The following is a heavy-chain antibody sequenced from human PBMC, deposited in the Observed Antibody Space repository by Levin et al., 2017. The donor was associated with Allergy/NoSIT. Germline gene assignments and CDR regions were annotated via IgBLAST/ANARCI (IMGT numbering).Heavy chain of an antibody. J-gene: IGHJ4*02. V-gene: IGHV4-39*07. CDR2: IHSSGST. CDR1: GGSINSNDHF. CDR3: TRSLETAMAPYYADY. Sequence: PSETLSLTCSVSGGSINSNDHFWGWVRQPPGRGLEWIGNIHSSGSTYYTASLRSRATISIDTSNKQFSLRLRSVTAADTAMYYCTRSLETAMAPYYADYWGQGTLVSVSS. D-gene: IGHD5-18*01.